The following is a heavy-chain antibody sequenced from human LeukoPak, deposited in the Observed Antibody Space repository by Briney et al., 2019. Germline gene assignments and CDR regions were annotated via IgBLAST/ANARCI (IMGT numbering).Heavy chain of an antibody. D-gene: IGHD4-17*01. J-gene: IGHJ5*02. Sequence: ASVKDSCKASGYTFLGYYMHWLRQAPGQGLDWMGWINPNSGGTNYAQKFQGRVTMTRDTSISTAYMELSRLRSDDTAVYYCARDPGHDYGDYGSLDPWGQGTLVTVSS. CDR1: GYTFLGYY. V-gene: IGHV1-2*02. CDR2: INPNSGGT. CDR3: ARDPGHDYGDYGSLDP.